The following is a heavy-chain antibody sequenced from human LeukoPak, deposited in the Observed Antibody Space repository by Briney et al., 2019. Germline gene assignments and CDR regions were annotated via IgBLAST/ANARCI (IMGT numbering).Heavy chain of an antibody. Sequence: GGSLRLSCAASGFTFRTYWMGWVRQPPGKGLEWVANINEDGSAKDYLDSMKGRFTISRDNAKNSLYLEVNSLRAEDTAVYYCSSLDPTPFGWFEYWGQGTLVTVSS. CDR1: GFTFRTYW. D-gene: IGHD3-16*01. CDR3: SSLDPTPFGWFEY. CDR2: INEDGSAK. V-gene: IGHV3-7*01. J-gene: IGHJ4*02.